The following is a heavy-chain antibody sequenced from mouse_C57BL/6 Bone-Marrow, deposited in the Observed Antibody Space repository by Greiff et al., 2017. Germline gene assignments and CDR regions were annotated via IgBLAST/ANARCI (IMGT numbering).Heavy chain of an antibody. CDR2: IHPNSGST. V-gene: IGHV1-64*01. CDR1: GFNIKDDY. Sequence: QVQLQPSWAELVRPGASVKLSCTASGFNIKDDYMHWVKQRPGQGLEWIGMIHPNSGSTNYNEKFKSKATLTVDKSSSTAYMQLSSLTSEDSAVYYCARKGGAWFAYWGQGTLVTVSA. J-gene: IGHJ3*01. CDR3: ARKGGAWFAY.